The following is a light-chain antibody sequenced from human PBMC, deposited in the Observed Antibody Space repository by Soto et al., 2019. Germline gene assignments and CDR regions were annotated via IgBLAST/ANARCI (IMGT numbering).Light chain of an antibody. CDR2: DAS. CDR3: QQYNNWPPLT. J-gene: IGKJ4*01. CDR1: QYVSSN. Sequence: EIVLTQSPATLSVSPGERATLSCRASQYVSSNLAWYQQKPGQAPRLLIYDASTRATGIPARFSGSGSGTEFTLTISSLQSEDFAVYYCQQYNNWPPLTFGGGTKVEIK. V-gene: IGKV3-15*01.